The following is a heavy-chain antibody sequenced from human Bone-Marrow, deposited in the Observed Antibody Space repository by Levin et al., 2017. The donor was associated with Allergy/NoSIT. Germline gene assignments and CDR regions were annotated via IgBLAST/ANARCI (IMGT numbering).Heavy chain of an antibody. V-gene: IGHV3-23*01. CDR3: ARDYKPRTTAIFGVVMTVIDY. J-gene: IGHJ4*02. Sequence: LSLTCAASGFTFNNFAMNWVRQAPGKGLEWVATISGSGGGTYYADFVKGRFTISRGNSKNMLYLQMKSLRDDDTAVYYCARDYKPRTTAIFGVVMTVIDYWGQGTLVTVSS. D-gene: IGHD3-3*01. CDR1: GFTFNNFA. CDR2: ISGSGGGT.